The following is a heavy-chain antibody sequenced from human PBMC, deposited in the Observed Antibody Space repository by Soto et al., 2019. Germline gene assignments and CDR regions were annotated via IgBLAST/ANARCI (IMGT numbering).Heavy chain of an antibody. D-gene: IGHD1-7*01. Sequence: GGSLRLSCAASGFTFSSYAMSWVRQAPGKGLEWVSAISGSGGSTYYADSVKGRFTISRDNSKNTLYLQMDSLRAEDTAVYYCATGGPLELTPPGYWGQGTLVTVPQ. J-gene: IGHJ4*02. CDR1: GFTFSSYA. CDR2: ISGSGGST. V-gene: IGHV3-23*01. CDR3: ATGGPLELTPPGY.